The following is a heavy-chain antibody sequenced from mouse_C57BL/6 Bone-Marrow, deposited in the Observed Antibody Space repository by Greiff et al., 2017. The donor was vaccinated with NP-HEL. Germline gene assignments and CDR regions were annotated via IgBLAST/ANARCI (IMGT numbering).Heavy chain of an antibody. Sequence: QVQLKESGAELVRPGASVKLSCKASGYTFTDYYINWVKQRPGQGLEWIARIYPGSGNTYYNEKFKGKATLTAEKSSSTAYMQLSSLTSEDSAVYFCARKGSSGYNYFDYWGQGTTLTVSS. CDR3: ARKGSSGYNYFDY. D-gene: IGHD3-2*02. CDR2: IYPGSGNT. CDR1: GYTFTDYY. V-gene: IGHV1-76*01. J-gene: IGHJ2*01.